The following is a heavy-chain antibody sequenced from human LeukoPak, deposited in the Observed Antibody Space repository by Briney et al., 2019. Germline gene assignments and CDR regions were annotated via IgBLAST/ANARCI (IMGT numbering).Heavy chain of an antibody. D-gene: IGHD4-17*01. V-gene: IGHV4-39*01. CDR2: IYYSGST. CDR1: DDSIRSSSYY. J-gene: IGHJ4*02. Sequence: PSETLSLTCSVSDDSIRSSSYYWGWIRQPPGKGLESIGTIYYSGSTYYNPSLESRVTISVDTSKNQFSLTLNSVTAADTAVYYCGTSMTTMTTWFDYWGQGTLVTVSS. CDR3: GTSMTTMTTWFDY.